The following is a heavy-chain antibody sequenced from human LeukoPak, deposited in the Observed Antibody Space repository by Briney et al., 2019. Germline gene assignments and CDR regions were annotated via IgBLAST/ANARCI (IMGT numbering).Heavy chain of an antibody. Sequence: NPGGSLRLSCAASGFTFSSHSMNWVRQAPGKGLEWVSSISSSSSYIYYADSVKGLFTISRDNAKTSMYLQMNSLRAEDTAVYYCARAHSSSSINYYYYYMDVWGKGTTVTVSS. V-gene: IGHV3-21*01. CDR3: ARAHSSSSINYYYYYMDV. CDR1: GFTFSSHS. D-gene: IGHD6-13*01. J-gene: IGHJ6*03. CDR2: ISSSSSYI.